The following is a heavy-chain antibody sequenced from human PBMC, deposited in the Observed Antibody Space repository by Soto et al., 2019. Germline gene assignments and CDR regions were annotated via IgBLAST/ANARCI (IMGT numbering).Heavy chain of an antibody. Sequence: VASVKVSCKASGYTFTSYYMHWVRQAPGQGLEWMGWISAYNGNTNYAQKLQGRVTMTTDTSTSTAYMELRSLRSDDTAVYYCAALGYCSSTSCYAHDYWGQGTLVTVSS. D-gene: IGHD2-2*01. CDR3: AALGYCSSTSCYAHDY. V-gene: IGHV1-18*04. CDR1: GYTFTSYY. CDR2: ISAYNGNT. J-gene: IGHJ4*02.